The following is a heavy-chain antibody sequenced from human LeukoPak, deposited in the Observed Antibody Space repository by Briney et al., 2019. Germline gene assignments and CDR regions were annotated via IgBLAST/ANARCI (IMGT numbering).Heavy chain of an antibody. Sequence: PGVSLRLSCAASGFTFSSYAMSWVRQAPGKGLEWVSAISGYGGSTYYADSVKGRFTISRDNSKNTLYLQMNSPRAEDTAVYYCAKGVSLEQWLPGFDYWGQGTLVTLSS. V-gene: IGHV3-23*01. CDR2: ISGYGGST. D-gene: IGHD6-19*01. CDR3: AKGVSLEQWLPGFDY. J-gene: IGHJ4*02. CDR1: GFTFSSYA.